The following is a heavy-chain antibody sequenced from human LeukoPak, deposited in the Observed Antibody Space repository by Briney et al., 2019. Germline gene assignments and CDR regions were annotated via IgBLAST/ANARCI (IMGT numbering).Heavy chain of an antibody. CDR1: GGSISSYY. V-gene: IGHV4-59*08. Sequence: SETLSLTCTVSGGSISSYYWSWIRKPPGKGLERIGNIYYSGGTNYNPSLKSRVTISVDTSKNQFSLKLSSVTAADTAVYYCARQIQQWLIIDYWGQGTLVTVSS. CDR2: IYYSGGT. J-gene: IGHJ4*02. D-gene: IGHD6-19*01. CDR3: ARQIQQWLIIDY.